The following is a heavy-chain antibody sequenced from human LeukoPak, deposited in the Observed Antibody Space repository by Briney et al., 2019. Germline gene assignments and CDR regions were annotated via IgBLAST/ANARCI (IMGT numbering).Heavy chain of an antibody. CDR2: IGSPGET. Sequence: GGSLRLSCAASGFDFSICAMTWVRQAPGKGLEWVASIGSPGETYYADSVKGRFAVSRENSQNTVFLQLTSLTAEDTAIYYCAKDATPGNSIWDYFAYWGQGALVTVS. CDR3: AKDATPGNSIWDYFAY. V-gene: IGHV3-23*01. CDR1: GFDFSICA. D-gene: IGHD2-15*01. J-gene: IGHJ4*02.